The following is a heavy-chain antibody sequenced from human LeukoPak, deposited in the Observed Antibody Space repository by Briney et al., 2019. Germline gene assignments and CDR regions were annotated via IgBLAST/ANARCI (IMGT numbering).Heavy chain of an antibody. CDR3: ARQAISGYDPPPFDS. CDR2: LYYSGST. J-gene: IGHJ4*02. Sequence: SETLSLTCTVSGGSISSSSYYWGWIRQPPGKGLEWIGNLYYSGSTYYNPSLKSRVTISVDTSKNQFSLKLSSVTAADTAVYYCARQAISGYDPPPFDSWGQGTLVTVSS. V-gene: IGHV4-39*01. CDR1: GGSISSSSYY. D-gene: IGHD5-12*01.